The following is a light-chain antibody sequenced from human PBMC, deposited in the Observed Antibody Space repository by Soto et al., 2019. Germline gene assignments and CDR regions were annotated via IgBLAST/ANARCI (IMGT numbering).Light chain of an antibody. CDR3: QQRRSWPIT. V-gene: IGKV3-11*01. J-gene: IGKJ5*01. CDR1: QSVSSN. CDR2: DTF. Sequence: IVMTPSLATLSVSPGQRAHLFSSASQSVSSNFLAWYQQKPGQAPRLLIYDTFNRATDIPARFSGSGSGADFTLTISSLEPEDFALYYCQQRRSWPITFGQGTRLEI.